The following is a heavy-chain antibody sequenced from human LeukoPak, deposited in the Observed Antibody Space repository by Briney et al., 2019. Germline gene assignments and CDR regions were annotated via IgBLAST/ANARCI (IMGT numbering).Heavy chain of an antibody. CDR3: ARDGGGGSDSSGYYHPFDY. Sequence: GGSLRLSCAASGFTFSSYSMNWVRQAPGKGLGWVSSISSSSSYIYYADSVKGRFTISRDNAKNSLYLQMNSLRAEDTAVYYCARDGGGGSDSSGYYHPFDYWGQGTLVTVSS. CDR2: ISSSSSYI. V-gene: IGHV3-21*01. D-gene: IGHD3-22*01. J-gene: IGHJ4*02. CDR1: GFTFSSYS.